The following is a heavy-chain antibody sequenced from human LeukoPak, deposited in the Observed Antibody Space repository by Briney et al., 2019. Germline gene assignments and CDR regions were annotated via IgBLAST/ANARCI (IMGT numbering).Heavy chain of an antibody. Sequence: SETLSLTCTVSGGSISSYYWSWIRQPPGKGLEWIGYIYYSGSTYYNPSLKSRVTISVDTSKNDFSLKLTSLTAADTAMYYCARSILTDAFDLWGQGTMVTVSS. CDR1: GGSISSYY. CDR3: ARSILTDAFDL. J-gene: IGHJ3*01. CDR2: IYYSGST. V-gene: IGHV4-59*08. D-gene: IGHD3-9*01.